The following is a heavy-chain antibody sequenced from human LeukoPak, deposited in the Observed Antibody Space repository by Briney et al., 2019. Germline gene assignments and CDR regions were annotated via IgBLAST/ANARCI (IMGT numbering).Heavy chain of an antibody. V-gene: IGHV1-69*13. CDR1: GGTFSSYA. Sequence: SVKVSCKASGGTFSSYAISWVRQAPGQGLEWMGGIIPIFGTANYAQRFQGRVTITADESTSTAYMELSSLRSEDTAVYYCARSVPAATYYFDYWGQGTLVTVSS. D-gene: IGHD2-2*01. J-gene: IGHJ4*02. CDR3: ARSVPAATYYFDY. CDR2: IIPIFGTA.